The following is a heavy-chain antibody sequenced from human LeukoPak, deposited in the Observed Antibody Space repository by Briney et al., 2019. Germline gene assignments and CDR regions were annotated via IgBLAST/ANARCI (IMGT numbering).Heavy chain of an antibody. CDR1: GYTFTDYY. J-gene: IGHJ3*01. CDR2: INPISGGT. CDR3: ARPISGPLSFWAFDV. V-gene: IGHV1-2*02. D-gene: IGHD3-10*01. Sequence: ASVKISCKTSGYTFTDYYMQWVRQAPGQGLEWMGWINPISGGTNYAQNFQARVTMTRDTSINTAYMELSSLTSDDTAVYYCARPISGPLSFWAFDVWGQGTMVTVSS.